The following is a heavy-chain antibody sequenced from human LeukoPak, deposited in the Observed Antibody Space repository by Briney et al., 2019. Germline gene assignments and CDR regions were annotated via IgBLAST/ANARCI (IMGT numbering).Heavy chain of an antibody. J-gene: IGHJ4*02. CDR3: AATYCSRGSCLQSYGDY. V-gene: IGHV4-34*01. CDR1: GGSFSGYY. D-gene: IGHD2-15*01. Sequence: PSETLSLTCAVYGGSFSGYYWSWIRQPPGKGLEWIGEINHSGSTNYNPSLKSRVTISVDTSKNQFSLKLSSVTAADTAVYYCAATYCSRGSCLQSYGDYWGQGTLVTVSS. CDR2: INHSGST.